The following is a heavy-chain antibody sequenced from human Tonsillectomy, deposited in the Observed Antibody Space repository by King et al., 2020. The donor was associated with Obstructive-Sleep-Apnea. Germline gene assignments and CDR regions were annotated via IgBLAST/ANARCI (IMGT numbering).Heavy chain of an antibody. J-gene: IGHJ4*02. V-gene: IGHV3-49*03. CDR2: IRRKVYGGTT. CDR3: TRDLGYYDTSGYLGFY. Sequence: VQLVESGGGLVQPGRSLRLSCTASGFTFGDYAMSWFRQAPGKGLEWVGFIRRKVYGGTTEYAESVKGRFPISRDDSKSIAYLQMTSLKTEDTAVYYCTRDLGYYDTSGYLGFYWGQGTLVTVSS. CDR1: GFTFGDYA. D-gene: IGHD3-22*01.